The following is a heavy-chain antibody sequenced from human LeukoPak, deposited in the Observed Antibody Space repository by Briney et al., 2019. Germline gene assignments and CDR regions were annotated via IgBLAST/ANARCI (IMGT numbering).Heavy chain of an antibody. D-gene: IGHD3-3*01. Sequence: GGSLRLSCPASGFTFSSYAMSWVRQAPGKGLEWVSAISGSGGSTYYADSVKGRFTISRDNSKNTLYLQMNSLRAEDTAVYYCAKDNVRFLEWVSSAFDIWGQGTMVTVSS. V-gene: IGHV3-23*01. J-gene: IGHJ3*02. CDR2: ISGSGGST. CDR3: AKDNVRFLEWVSSAFDI. CDR1: GFTFSSYA.